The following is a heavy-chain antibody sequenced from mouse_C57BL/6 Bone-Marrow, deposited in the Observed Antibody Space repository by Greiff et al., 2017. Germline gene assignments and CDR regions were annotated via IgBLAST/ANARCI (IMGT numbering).Heavy chain of an antibody. J-gene: IGHJ4*01. CDR3: ARGGYDVFYAMDY. Sequence: ESGPGLVKPSQTVFLTCTVTGISITTGNYRWSWIRQFPGNKLEWIGYIYYSGTITYNPSLTSRTTITRDTPKNQFFLGMNSLTAEDTATYYCARGGYDVFYAMDYWGQGTSVTVSS. CDR2: IYYSGTI. CDR1: GISITTGNYR. D-gene: IGHD2-2*01. V-gene: IGHV3-5*01.